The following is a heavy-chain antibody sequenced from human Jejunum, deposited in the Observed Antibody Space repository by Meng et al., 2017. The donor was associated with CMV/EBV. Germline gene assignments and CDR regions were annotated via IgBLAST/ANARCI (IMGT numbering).Heavy chain of an antibody. J-gene: IGHJ4*02. Sequence: EVHLLESGGDSVQPGGYLSLSCAASGFTFSDCGMSWVRQAPGKGLEWISAVSGTGETTYYADSVKSRFAISRDNSKNTLYLQMNSLRADDTALYYCVGLLTGYYSHWWGQGTLVTVAS. CDR1: GFTFSDCG. D-gene: IGHD3-9*01. CDR2: VSGTGETT. CDR3: VGLLTGYYSHW. V-gene: IGHV3-23*01.